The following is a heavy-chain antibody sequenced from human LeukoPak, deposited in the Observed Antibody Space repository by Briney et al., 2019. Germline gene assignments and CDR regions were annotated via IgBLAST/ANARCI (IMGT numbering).Heavy chain of an antibody. Sequence: PSETLSLTCTVSGDSISSSSYYWGWIRQPPGKGLEWIGEINHSGSTNYNPSLKSRVTISVDTSKNQFSLKLSSVTAADTAVYYCARARNLGPPPGAFDIWGQGTMVTVSS. V-gene: IGHV4-39*07. CDR1: GDSISSSSYY. J-gene: IGHJ3*02. CDR3: ARARNLGPPPGAFDI. CDR2: INHSGST. D-gene: IGHD7-27*01.